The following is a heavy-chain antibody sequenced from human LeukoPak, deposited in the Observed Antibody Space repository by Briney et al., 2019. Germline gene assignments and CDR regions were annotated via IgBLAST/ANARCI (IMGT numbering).Heavy chain of an antibody. Sequence: GASVKVSCKASGGTFSSYAISWVRQAPGQGLEWMGGIIPIFGAANSAQKFQGRVTITADESTSTAYMELSSLRSEDTAVYYCASIVGATSNFDYWGQGTLVTVSS. CDR3: ASIVGATSNFDY. CDR1: GGTFSSYA. D-gene: IGHD1-26*01. CDR2: IIPIFGAA. V-gene: IGHV1-69*13. J-gene: IGHJ4*02.